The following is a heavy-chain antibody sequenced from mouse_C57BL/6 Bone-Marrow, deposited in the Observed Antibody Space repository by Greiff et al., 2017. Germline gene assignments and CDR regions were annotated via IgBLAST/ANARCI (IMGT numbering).Heavy chain of an antibody. Sequence: VQLQQPGAELVRPGSSVKLSCKASGYTFTSYWVDWVKQRPGQGLEWIGNIYPSDSETHYNQKFKDKATLTVDKSSSTAYMQLSSLTSEDSAVYYCARYDYDHLTFAYWGQGTLVTVSA. V-gene: IGHV1-61*01. J-gene: IGHJ3*01. CDR1: GYTFTSYW. CDR2: IYPSDSET. CDR3: ARYDYDHLTFAY. D-gene: IGHD2-4*01.